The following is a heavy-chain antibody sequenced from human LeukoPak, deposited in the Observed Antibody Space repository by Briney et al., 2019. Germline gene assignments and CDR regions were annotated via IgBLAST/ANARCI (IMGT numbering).Heavy chain of an antibody. D-gene: IGHD3-22*01. CDR3: ARGTYYYDSSGYADDY. J-gene: IGHJ4*02. V-gene: IGHV3-7*01. Sequence: GGSLRLSCAASGFTFSSYWMSWVRQAPGKGLEWVANIKQDGSEKYYVDSVKGRFTISRDNAKNLLYLQMNSLRAEDTAVYYCARGTYYYDSSGYADDYWGQGTLVTVSS. CDR2: IKQDGSEK. CDR1: GFTFSSYW.